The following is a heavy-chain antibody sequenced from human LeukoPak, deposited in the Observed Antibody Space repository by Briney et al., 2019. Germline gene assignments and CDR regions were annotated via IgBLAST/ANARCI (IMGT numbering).Heavy chain of an antibody. CDR1: GFVFSIYT. CDR2: ISGSGNGGSI. CDR3: ARGAGYNYPYYFDY. V-gene: IGHV3-64*04. D-gene: IGHD5-24*01. J-gene: IGHJ4*02. Sequence: GGSLRLSCSASGFVFSIYTMYWVRQAPGKGPEYVSTISGSGNGGSIYYADSVKGRFTISRDDSKSILYLQMNSLRAEDTAVYYCARGAGYNYPYYFDYWGQGTLVTVSS.